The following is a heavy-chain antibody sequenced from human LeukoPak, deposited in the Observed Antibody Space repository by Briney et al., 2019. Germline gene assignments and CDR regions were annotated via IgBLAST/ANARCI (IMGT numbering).Heavy chain of an antibody. Sequence: ASVKVSCKASGYTFTSYAMLWVRQAPGQRLEWMGWINAGNGNTKYSQKLQGRVTITRDTSASTAYMELNSLRSEDTAVYYCARVGLYYYYYGMDVWGQGTSVTVSS. J-gene: IGHJ6*02. CDR2: INAGNGNT. D-gene: IGHD3-16*01. V-gene: IGHV1-3*01. CDR1: GYTFTSYA. CDR3: ARVGLYYYYYGMDV.